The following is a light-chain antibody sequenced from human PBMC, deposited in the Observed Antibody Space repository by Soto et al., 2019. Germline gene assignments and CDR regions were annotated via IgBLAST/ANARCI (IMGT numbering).Light chain of an antibody. CDR2: DVT. CDR3: SSYAASGARV. Sequence: QSVLTQRASVSGSPGQSITISCTGTSSDVGGYNSVSWYQQHPGKAPQLMIYDVTYRPSGISSRFSGSKSGDTASLTISGLQAADEADYYCSSYAASGARVFGGGTKVTVL. V-gene: IGLV2-14*03. J-gene: IGLJ1*01. CDR1: SSDVGGYNS.